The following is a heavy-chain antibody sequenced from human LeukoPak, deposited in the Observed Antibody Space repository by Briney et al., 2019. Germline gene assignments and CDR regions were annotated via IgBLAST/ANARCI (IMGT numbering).Heavy chain of an antibody. J-gene: IGHJ4*02. Sequence: PSETLSLTCAVSGGSISSGDYYWSWIRQPPGKGLEWIGYIYYSGSTYYNPSLKSRVTISVDTSKNQFSLKLSSVTAADTAVYYCVRSKWELPPDYWGQGTLVTVSS. CDR3: VRSKWELPPDY. CDR1: GGSISSGDYY. CDR2: IYYSGST. D-gene: IGHD1-26*01. V-gene: IGHV4-30-4*01.